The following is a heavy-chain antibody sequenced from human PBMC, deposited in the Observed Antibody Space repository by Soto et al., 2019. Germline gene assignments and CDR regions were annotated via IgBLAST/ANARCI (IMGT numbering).Heavy chain of an antibody. Sequence: QITLKESGPPLVKPTQTLTLTCTFSGFSLSTSGVGVGWIRQPPGKALEWLALIYWDDDKRYSPSLKSRLTITKDTSKNQVVLTMTNMDPVDTATYDCAHLLSCCSLDYWGQGTLVTVSS. V-gene: IGHV2-5*02. CDR1: GFSLSTSGVG. CDR2: IYWDDDK. D-gene: IGHD2-21*01. J-gene: IGHJ4*02. CDR3: AHLLSCCSLDY.